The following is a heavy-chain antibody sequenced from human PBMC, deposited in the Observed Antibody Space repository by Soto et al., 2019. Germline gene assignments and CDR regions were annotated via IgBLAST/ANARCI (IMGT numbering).Heavy chain of an antibody. J-gene: IGHJ4*02. Sequence: QVQLVQSGAEVKRPGSSVKVSCQASGGTFSSYPISWVRQAPGQGLGWMGGTNGNLGTGNYAQKFRGRLTITTDISTTTAYMELSSLTSEDTAVYYCARRDSHGFFRYFDNWGQGTLVTVSS. CDR2: TNGNLGTG. D-gene: IGHD3-10*01. CDR1: GGTFSSYP. CDR3: ARRDSHGFFRYFDN. V-gene: IGHV1-69*06.